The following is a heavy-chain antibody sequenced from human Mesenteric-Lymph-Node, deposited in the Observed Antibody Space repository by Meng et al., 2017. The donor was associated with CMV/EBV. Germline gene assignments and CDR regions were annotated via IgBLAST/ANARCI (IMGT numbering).Heavy chain of an antibody. V-gene: IGHV3-30*02. D-gene: IGHD6-13*01. Sequence: GESLKISCTASGFTFSSYGMHWVRQAPGKGLEWVAFIRYDGNNKYYADSVKGRFTISRDNSKNTLYLEMNSLRDEDTVVYYCAKWDSSSWHVADYWGQGTLVTVSS. CDR2: IRYDGNNK. J-gene: IGHJ4*02. CDR1: GFTFSSYG. CDR3: AKWDSSSWHVADY.